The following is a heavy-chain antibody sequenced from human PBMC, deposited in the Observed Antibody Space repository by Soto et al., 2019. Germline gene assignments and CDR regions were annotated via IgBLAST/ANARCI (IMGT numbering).Heavy chain of an antibody. J-gene: IGHJ4*02. Sequence: QVQLQESGPGLVKPSGTLSLTCAVSGGSISSSNWWSWVRQPPGKGLEWIGEIYHSGSTNYNPSLKSRVAXXVXKSKNQFSLKLSSVTAADTAVYYCARIAVAGTYFDYWGQGTLVTVSS. V-gene: IGHV4-4*02. D-gene: IGHD6-19*01. CDR2: IYHSGST. CDR3: ARIAVAGTYFDY. CDR1: GGSISSSNW.